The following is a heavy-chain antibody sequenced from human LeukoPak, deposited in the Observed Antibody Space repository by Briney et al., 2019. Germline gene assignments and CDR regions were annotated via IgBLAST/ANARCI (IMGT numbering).Heavy chain of an antibody. CDR1: GFTFSSYA. J-gene: IGHJ4*02. CDR2: ISFDGSNK. CDR3: ARGTVTTSPFDY. Sequence: PGGSLRLSCAASGFTFSSYAMHWVRQAPGKGLEWVAVISFDGSNKYYADSVKGRFTISRDNSKNTLYPQMNSLGAEDTAIYYCARGTVTTSPFDYWGQGTLVTVSS. D-gene: IGHD4-17*01. V-gene: IGHV3-30*04.